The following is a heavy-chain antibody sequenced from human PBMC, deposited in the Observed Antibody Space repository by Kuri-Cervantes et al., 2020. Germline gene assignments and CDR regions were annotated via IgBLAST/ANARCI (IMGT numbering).Heavy chain of an antibody. CDR3: AKDPYNSGEYYFHY. Sequence: GGSLRLSCASSGFTFSSYWMSWVRQAPGKGLEWVANIKQDGSEKYYVDSVKGRFTISRDMARNTLYLQMNSLRAEDTAIYHCAKDPYNSGEYYFHYWGQGTLVTVSS. CDR1: GFTFSSYW. J-gene: IGHJ4*02. CDR2: IKQDGSEK. D-gene: IGHD6-19*01. V-gene: IGHV3-7*01.